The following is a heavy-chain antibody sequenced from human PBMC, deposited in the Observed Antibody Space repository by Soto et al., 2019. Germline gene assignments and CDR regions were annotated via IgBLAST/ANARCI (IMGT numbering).Heavy chain of an antibody. V-gene: IGHV5-51*01. D-gene: IGHD3-10*01. CDR3: ARAGAAPYYYYGLDV. CDR2: IYPGDSDT. CDR1: GYSFTSYW. J-gene: IGHJ6*02. Sequence: GESLKISCKGSGYSFTSYWIGWVRQMPGKGLEWMGIIYPGDSDTRYSPSFQGQVTMTTDKSTDTAYMDLRSLTSDDTAIYYCARAGAAPYYYYGLDVWGQGTTVTVSS.